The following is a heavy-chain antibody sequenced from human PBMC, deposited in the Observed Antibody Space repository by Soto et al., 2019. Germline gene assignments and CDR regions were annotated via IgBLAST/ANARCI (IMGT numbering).Heavy chain of an antibody. CDR3: AKAMYDCNDGFFDY. J-gene: IGHJ4*02. Sequence: QVQLVESGGGVVQPGRSLRLSCAASGFTFSSYGMHWVRQAPGKGLEWVAIISYDGINKYYANSVKGRFTISRDNSKNTLYLQMSSRRAEDTAVYYCAKAMYDCNDGFFDYWGQGTLVTVSS. D-gene: IGHD1-1*01. CDR2: ISYDGINK. CDR1: GFTFSSYG. V-gene: IGHV3-30*18.